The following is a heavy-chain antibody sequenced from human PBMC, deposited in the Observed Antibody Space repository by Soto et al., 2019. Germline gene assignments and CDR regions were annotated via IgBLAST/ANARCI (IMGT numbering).Heavy chain of an antibody. J-gene: IGHJ5*01. D-gene: IGHD1-26*01. Sequence: EVQLVESGGGLVQPGGSLRLSCAASGFTFSDHYRDWVRQAPGKGLEWVSRVRHKADSYITEYAASVTGRFTISRDDSRNALYLQMNNLKTEDTAVYYCSRLWDRGFDSWGQGTLVTVSS. CDR2: VRHKADSYIT. CDR3: SRLWDRGFDS. V-gene: IGHV3-72*01. CDR1: GFTFSDHY.